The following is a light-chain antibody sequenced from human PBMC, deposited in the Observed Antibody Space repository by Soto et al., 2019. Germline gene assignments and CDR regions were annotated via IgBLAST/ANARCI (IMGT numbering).Light chain of an antibody. Sequence: SYELTQPPSVSVSPGQTASITCSGDKLGDKYACWYQQKPGQSPVLVIYQDSKRPSGFPERFSGSNSGNTATLTISGTQAMDEADYYCQAWDSSTYVVFGGGTKVTVL. CDR1: KLGDKY. J-gene: IGLJ2*01. CDR2: QDS. CDR3: QAWDSSTYVV. V-gene: IGLV3-1*01.